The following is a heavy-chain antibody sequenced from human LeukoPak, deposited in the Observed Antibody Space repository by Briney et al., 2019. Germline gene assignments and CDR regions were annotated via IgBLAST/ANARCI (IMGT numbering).Heavy chain of an antibody. J-gene: IGHJ4*02. CDR3: ARENSGSYREFDY. V-gene: IGHV4-4*07. Sequence: KTSETLSLTCTVSGGSISSYYWSWIRQPAGKGLEWIGRIYTSGSTNYNASLKSRVSMSVDTSKNQFSRKLSSVAAADTAVFYCARENSGSYREFDYWGQGTLVTVSS. D-gene: IGHD1-26*01. CDR2: IYTSGST. CDR1: GGSISSYY.